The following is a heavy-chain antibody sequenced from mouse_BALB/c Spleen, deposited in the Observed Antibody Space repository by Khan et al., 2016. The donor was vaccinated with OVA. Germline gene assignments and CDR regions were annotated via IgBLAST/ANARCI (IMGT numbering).Heavy chain of an antibody. CDR3: AREWGGWFPY. J-gene: IGHJ3*01. CDR1: GHNFTDYN. CDR2: IYPGSSNT. Sequence: QIQLEQSGAELARSGASVKLSCKASGHNFTDYNINWVKQRTGQGLEWIGEIYPGSSNTYYNEKFKGKATLTADKSSSTAYMQLSSLTSEDSAVYFCAREWGGWFPYWGQGTLVTVSA. V-gene: IGHV1-77*01.